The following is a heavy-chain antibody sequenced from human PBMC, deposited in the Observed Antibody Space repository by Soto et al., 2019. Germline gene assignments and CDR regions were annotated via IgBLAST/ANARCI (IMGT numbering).Heavy chain of an antibody. J-gene: IGHJ5*02. CDR1: GGSSSGYY. D-gene: IGHD3-10*01. Sequence: SETLSLTCAVYGGSSSGYYWSWIRQPPGKGLEWIGEINHSGSTNYNPSLKSRVTISVDTSKNQFSLKLSSVTAADTAVYYCARVLYGSGSSNWFDPWGQGTLVTVSS. CDR2: INHSGST. V-gene: IGHV4-34*01. CDR3: ARVLYGSGSSNWFDP.